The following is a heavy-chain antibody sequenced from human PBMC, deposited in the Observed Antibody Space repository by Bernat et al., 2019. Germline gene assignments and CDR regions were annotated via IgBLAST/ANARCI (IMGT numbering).Heavy chain of an antibody. CDR1: GGTFSSYA. J-gene: IGHJ4*02. CDR2: FIPIFGTA. Sequence: QVQLVQSGAEVKKPGSSVKVSCKASGGTFSSYAISWVRQAPGQGLEWMGGFIPIFGTANYAQKFQGRVTITADKSTSTAYMKLSSLRSENTAVYYCATDLSPRRRNTRERVDTITFFDYWGQGTLVTVSS. CDR3: ATDLSPRRRNTRERVDTITFFDY. D-gene: IGHD5-12*01. V-gene: IGHV1-69*06.